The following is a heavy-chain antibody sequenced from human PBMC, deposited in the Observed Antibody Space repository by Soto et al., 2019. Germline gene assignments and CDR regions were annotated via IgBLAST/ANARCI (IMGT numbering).Heavy chain of an antibody. Sequence: GGSLRLSCAASGFTFSDYFMSWIRQAPGKGLEWVSFISGSSDNIKYTDSVKGRFTISRDNAKNSLYLQMNSLRAEDTAVYYCVRDSARIVVVPRVDGDNWLDPWGQGTLVTVSS. CDR1: GFTFSDYF. CDR2: ISGSSDNI. CDR3: VRDSARIVVVPRVDGDNWLDP. J-gene: IGHJ5*02. D-gene: IGHD2-2*01. V-gene: IGHV3-11*06.